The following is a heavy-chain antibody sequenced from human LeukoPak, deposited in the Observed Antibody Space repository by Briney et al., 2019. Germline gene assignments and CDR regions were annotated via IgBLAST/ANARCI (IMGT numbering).Heavy chain of an antibody. Sequence: ASVKVSCKASGYAFTSYGISWVRQAPGQGLEWMGWISAYNGNTNYAQKLQGRVTMTTDTSTSTAYMELRSLRSDDTAVYYCARDLGGSYNTPFDYWGQGTLVTVSS. CDR2: ISAYNGNT. D-gene: IGHD1-26*01. V-gene: IGHV1-18*01. CDR3: ARDLGGSYNTPFDY. J-gene: IGHJ4*02. CDR1: GYAFTSYG.